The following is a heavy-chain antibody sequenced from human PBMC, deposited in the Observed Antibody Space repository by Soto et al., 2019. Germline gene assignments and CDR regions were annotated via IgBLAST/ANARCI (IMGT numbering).Heavy chain of an antibody. Sequence: PSETLSLTCIVSGDSISRYYWIWIRQPAGKGLEWIGHISTSGNTNYNPSLRSRVTMSIDTSKNQFSLKLSSVTAADTAVFYCARDSYDYLWGSYRLKWFDPWGQGSLVTVSS. D-gene: IGHD3-16*02. CDR1: GDSISRYY. CDR3: ARDSYDYLWGSYRLKWFDP. J-gene: IGHJ5*02. V-gene: IGHV4-4*07. CDR2: ISTSGNT.